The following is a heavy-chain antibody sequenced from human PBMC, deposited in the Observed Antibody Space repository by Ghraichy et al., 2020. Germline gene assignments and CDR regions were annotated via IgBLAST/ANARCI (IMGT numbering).Heavy chain of an antibody. Sequence: SETLSLTCTVSGGSISSYYWSWIRQPPGKGLEWIGYIYTSGSTNYNPSLKSRVTISVDTSKNQFSLKLSSVTAADTAVYYCARNADSGSYYVFVYWGQGTLVTVSS. CDR3: ARNADSGSYYVFVY. V-gene: IGHV4-4*09. J-gene: IGHJ4*02. CDR1: GGSISSYY. D-gene: IGHD1-26*01. CDR2: IYTSGST.